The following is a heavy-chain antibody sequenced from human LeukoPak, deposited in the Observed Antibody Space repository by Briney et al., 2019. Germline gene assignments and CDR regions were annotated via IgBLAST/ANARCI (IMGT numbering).Heavy chain of an antibody. CDR2: IYYSGST. CDR1: GGSISSYY. V-gene: IGHV4-59*01. J-gene: IGHJ2*01. CDR3: ASRRDGYSDWYFDL. D-gene: IGHD5-24*01. Sequence: SETLSLTCTVSGGSISSYYWSWIRQPPGKGLEWIGYIYYSGSTNYNPSLKSRVTISVDTSKNQFSLKLSSVTVADTAVYYCASRRDGYSDWYFDLWGRGTLVTVSS.